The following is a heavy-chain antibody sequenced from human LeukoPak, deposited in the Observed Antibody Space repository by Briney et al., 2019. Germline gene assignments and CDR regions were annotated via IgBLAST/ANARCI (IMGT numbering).Heavy chain of an antibody. V-gene: IGHV3-23*01. Sequence: PGGSPRLSCAASGFTFSGYAMGWVRQAPGKGLEWVSTISDNGGRTYYADSVKGRFTISRDNSKNTLFLQMNSLRAEDSAVYYCATDREGDPSAYYLVGGQGTLITVSS. D-gene: IGHD3-22*01. CDR2: ISDNGGRT. CDR3: ATDREGDPSAYYLV. CDR1: GFTFSGYA. J-gene: IGHJ4*02.